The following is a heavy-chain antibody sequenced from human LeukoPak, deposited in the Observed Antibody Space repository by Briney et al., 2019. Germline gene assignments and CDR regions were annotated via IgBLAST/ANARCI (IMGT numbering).Heavy chain of an antibody. CDR1: GYTFASYY. V-gene: IGHV1-46*01. CDR2: INPSGGST. D-gene: IGHD3-9*01. Sequence: GASVKVSCKASGYTFASYYMHWVRQAPGQGLEWMGIINPSGGSTSYAQKFQGRVTMTRDTSTSTVYMELSSLRSEDTAVYYCARCYDILTGYYKDGDAFDIWGQGTMVTVSS. CDR3: ARCYDILTGYYKDGDAFDI. J-gene: IGHJ3*02.